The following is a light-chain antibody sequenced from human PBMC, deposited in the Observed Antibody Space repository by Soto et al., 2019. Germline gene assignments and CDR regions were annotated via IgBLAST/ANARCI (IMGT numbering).Light chain of an antibody. V-gene: IGKV3-15*01. Sequence: EIVMTQSPATLSVSPGERATLSCRASQSVNSNLAWYQQKPGQAPRLLIYGASSRATGIPARFSGSGSGTEFTLTITSLQSEDFGVYYCQQYNSWPRTFGQGTKVDIK. CDR2: GAS. CDR3: QQYNSWPRT. J-gene: IGKJ1*01. CDR1: QSVNSN.